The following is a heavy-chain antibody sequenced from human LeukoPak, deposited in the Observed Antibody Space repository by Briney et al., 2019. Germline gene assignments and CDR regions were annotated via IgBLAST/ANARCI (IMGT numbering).Heavy chain of an antibody. CDR1: GDSINTADYY. Sequence: PSETLSLTCAVSGDSINTADYYWSWIRQPPGKGLECIGNIYYSGSTYYNPSLKSRVTMSIDTSKNQLSLDLTSVTAADTAMYYCARVNYYGSGTYHADYWGQGTLVTVSS. D-gene: IGHD3-10*01. V-gene: IGHV4-30-4*01. CDR2: IYYSGST. J-gene: IGHJ4*02. CDR3: ARVNYYGSGTYHADY.